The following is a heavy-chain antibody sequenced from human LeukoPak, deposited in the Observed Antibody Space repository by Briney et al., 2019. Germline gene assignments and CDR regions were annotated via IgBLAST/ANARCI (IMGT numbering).Heavy chain of an antibody. CDR3: AREDSATVDY. CDR1: GYTFSTYG. V-gene: IGHV1-18*03. D-gene: IGHD5-18*01. Sequence: GASVKVSCKASGYTFSTYGITWVRQAPGQGLERMGWISANTGNTNYAQRLQGRVTMTTDTPTSTAYMELRSLRSDDMAVYYCAREDSATVDYWGQGTLVTVSS. J-gene: IGHJ4*02. CDR2: ISANTGNT.